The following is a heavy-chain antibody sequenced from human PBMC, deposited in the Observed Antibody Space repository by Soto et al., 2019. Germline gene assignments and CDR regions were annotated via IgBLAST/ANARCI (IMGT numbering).Heavy chain of an antibody. J-gene: IGHJ6*03. D-gene: IGHD3-16*01. Sequence: PGGSLRLSCAASGFTFSNYWMHWVRQAPGEGLVWVSRINRDGSSTYYADSVKGRFTTSRDNAKNTVYLQVNSLRGEDTAVYYCARGAYGRYYMDVWGKGTTVTVSS. CDR3: ARGAYGRYYMDV. CDR1: GFTFSNYW. V-gene: IGHV3-74*01. CDR2: INRDGSST.